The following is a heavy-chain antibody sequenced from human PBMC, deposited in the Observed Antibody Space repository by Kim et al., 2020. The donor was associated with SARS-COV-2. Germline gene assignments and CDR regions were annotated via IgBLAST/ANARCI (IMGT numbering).Heavy chain of an antibody. D-gene: IGHD2-21*01. V-gene: IGHV1-2*02. CDR3: IHSTAPNLRMDV. Sequence: ASVKVSCQASGYTFTDHNIHWVRQAPGQGLEWMGSINPKNGGTKYTQTFEGRVTMTLDTSITTVDMELSRLGFDDTAVYYCIHSTAPNLRMDVWGTGTTVTVSS. J-gene: IGHJ6*03. CDR2: INPKNGGT. CDR1: GYTFTDHN.